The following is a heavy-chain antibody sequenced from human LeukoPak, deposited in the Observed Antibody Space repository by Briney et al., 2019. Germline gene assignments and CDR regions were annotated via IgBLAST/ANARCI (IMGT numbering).Heavy chain of an antibody. Sequence: GGSLRLSCAASGFTFSSYGMHWVRRAPGKGLEWVAVIWYDGSNKYYADSVKGRFTISRDNSKNTLYLRMNSLRAEDTAVYYCARDGDYYDSTYYFDYWGQGTLVTVSS. J-gene: IGHJ4*02. CDR3: ARDGDYYDSTYYFDY. CDR2: IWYDGSNK. D-gene: IGHD3-22*01. CDR1: GFTFSSYG. V-gene: IGHV3-33*01.